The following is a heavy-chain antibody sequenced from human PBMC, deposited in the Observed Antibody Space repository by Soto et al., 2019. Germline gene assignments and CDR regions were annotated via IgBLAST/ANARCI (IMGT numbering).Heavy chain of an antibody. V-gene: IGHV4-39*01. CDR1: GGCISSSNYY. D-gene: IGHD6-19*01. Sequence: SETLSLTCTVSGGCISSSNYYWGWIRQPPGKGLEWIGSIYYSGSTYYNPSLKSRVTISVDTSKNQFSLKLSSVTAADTAVYYCARGLSVAGTSYWGQGTLVTVSS. CDR3: ARGLSVAGTSY. J-gene: IGHJ4*02. CDR2: IYYSGST.